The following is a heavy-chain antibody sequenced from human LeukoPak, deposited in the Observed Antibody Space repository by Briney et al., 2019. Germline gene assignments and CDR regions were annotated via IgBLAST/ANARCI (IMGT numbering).Heavy chain of an antibody. CDR3: ARAALGVEMATITD. CDR2: ISAYNGNT. J-gene: IGHJ4*02. CDR1: GYTFTSYG. D-gene: IGHD5-24*01. Sequence: ASVKVSCKASGYTFTSYGISWVRQAPGQGLEWMGWISAYNGNTNYAQKFQGRVTMTRDTSISTAYMELSRLRSDDTAVYYCARAALGVEMATITDWGQGTLVTVSS. V-gene: IGHV1-18*01.